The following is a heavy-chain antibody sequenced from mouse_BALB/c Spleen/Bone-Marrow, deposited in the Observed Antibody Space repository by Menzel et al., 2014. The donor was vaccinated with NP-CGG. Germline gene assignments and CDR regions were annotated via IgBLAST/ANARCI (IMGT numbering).Heavy chain of an antibody. CDR2: IRNKAYGYTT. J-gene: IGHJ4*01. CDR1: GFTFTDYY. CDR3: ARFPMDY. Sequence: EVQRVESGGGLVQPGGSLRLSCTTSGFTFTDYYMSWVRQPPGKALEWLAFIRNKAYGYTTEYSASVRGRFTISGDNSQSILYPQMNTLRAEDSATYYCARFPMDYWGQGTSVTVSS. V-gene: IGHV7-3*02.